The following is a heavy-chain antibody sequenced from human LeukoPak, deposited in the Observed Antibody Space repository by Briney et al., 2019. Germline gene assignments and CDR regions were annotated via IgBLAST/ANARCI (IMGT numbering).Heavy chain of an antibody. Sequence: SETLSLTCTVSGGSISSYYWSWIRQPPGKGLEWFGYIYYSGSTNYNPSLKSRVTISVDTSKNQFSLKLSSVTAADTAVYYCASGLRYFDWSLTYYYYYGMDVWGQGTTVTVSS. CDR1: GGSISSYY. CDR2: IYYSGST. CDR3: ASGLRYFDWSLTYYYYYGMDV. J-gene: IGHJ6*02. D-gene: IGHD3-9*01. V-gene: IGHV4-59*12.